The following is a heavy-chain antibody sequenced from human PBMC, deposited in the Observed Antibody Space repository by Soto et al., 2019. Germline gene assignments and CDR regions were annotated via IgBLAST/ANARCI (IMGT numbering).Heavy chain of an antibody. CDR1: GYIFANDW. V-gene: IGHV5-51*01. CDR2: IFPGDSDT. D-gene: IGHD6-25*01. Sequence: LGESLKISCKGSGYIFANDWIAWVRQMPGKGLEWMGIIFPGDSDTRYSPSFQGQVTISADKSINTAYLQWSSLKASDTAVYYCARRVAAHPYFEFWGQVALVTFSS. J-gene: IGHJ4*02. CDR3: ARRVAAHPYFEF.